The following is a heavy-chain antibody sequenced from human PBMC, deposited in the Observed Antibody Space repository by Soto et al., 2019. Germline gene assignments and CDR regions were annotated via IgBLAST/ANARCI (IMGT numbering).Heavy chain of an antibody. J-gene: IGHJ5*02. CDR3: ARDFYCDYNPNWFDP. D-gene: IGHD4-17*01. V-gene: IGHV1-2*02. Sequence: ASVKVSCKASGYTFTGYYMHWERLAPGQGLEWMGWINPNSGGTNYAQKFQGRVTMTRDTSISTAYMELSRLRSDDTAVYYCARDFYCDYNPNWFDPWGQGTLVTVSS. CDR2: INPNSGGT. CDR1: GYTFTGYY.